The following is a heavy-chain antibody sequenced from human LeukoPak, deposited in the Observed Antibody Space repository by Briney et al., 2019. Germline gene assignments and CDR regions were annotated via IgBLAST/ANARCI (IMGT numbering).Heavy chain of an antibody. CDR3: ARTRYNSGGGDY. CDR2: IWYDGTNK. J-gene: IGHJ4*02. V-gene: IGHV3-33*01. Sequence: HPGGSLRLSCAVSGFTFRDYGMHWVRQAPGKGLEWVAVIWYDGTNKYYADSVEGRFTISRDNYKNTLYLQMNSLRAEDTAVYYCARTRYNSGGGDYWGQGTPVTVSP. D-gene: IGHD6-19*01. CDR1: GFTFRDYG.